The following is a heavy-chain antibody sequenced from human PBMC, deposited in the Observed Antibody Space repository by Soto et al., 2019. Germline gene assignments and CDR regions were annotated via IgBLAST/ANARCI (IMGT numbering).Heavy chain of an antibody. CDR1: GGSVSSGSYY. CDR3: ARESMVATLPAFDY. J-gene: IGHJ4*02. CDR2: IYYSGST. D-gene: IGHD5-12*01. Sequence: SETLSLTCTVSGGSVSSGSYYWSWIRQPPGKGLEWIGYIYYSGSTNYNPSLKSRVTISVDTSKNQFSLKLSSVTAADTAVYYCARESMVATLPAFDYWGQGTLVTVSS. V-gene: IGHV4-61*01.